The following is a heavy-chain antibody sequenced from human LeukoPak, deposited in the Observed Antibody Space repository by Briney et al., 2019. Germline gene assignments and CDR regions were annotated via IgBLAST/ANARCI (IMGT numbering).Heavy chain of an antibody. V-gene: IGHV1-8*01. CDR3: ARAPIVVVPAARRRLNYFDY. CDR1: GYTFTGYD. J-gene: IGHJ4*02. Sequence: GASVKVSCKASGYTFTGYDINWVRQATGQGLEWMGWMNPNSGNTGYAQKFQGRVTMTRNTSISTAYMELSSLRSEDTAVYYCARAPIVVVPAARRRLNYFDYWGQGTLVTVSS. D-gene: IGHD2-2*01. CDR2: MNPNSGNT.